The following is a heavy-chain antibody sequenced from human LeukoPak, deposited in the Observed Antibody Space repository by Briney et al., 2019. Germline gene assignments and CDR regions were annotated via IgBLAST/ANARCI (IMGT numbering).Heavy chain of an antibody. D-gene: IGHD3-10*01. V-gene: IGHV3-49*04. Sequence: GGSLRLSCTASGFTFGDYAMSWVRQAPGKGLEWVGFIRSKAYGGTTEYAASVKGRFTISRDDSKSIACLQMNSLKTEDTAVYYCTRVDSYYSSDYWGQGTLVTVSS. CDR1: GFTFGDYA. CDR2: IRSKAYGGTT. CDR3: TRVDSYYSSDY. J-gene: IGHJ4*02.